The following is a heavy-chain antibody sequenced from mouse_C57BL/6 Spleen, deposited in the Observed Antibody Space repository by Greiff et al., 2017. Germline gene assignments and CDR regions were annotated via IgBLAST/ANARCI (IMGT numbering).Heavy chain of an antibody. CDR3: ARSGSTGYDY. D-gene: IGHD3-2*02. CDR1: GYTFTSYW. Sequence: QVQLQQSGAELAKPGASVKLSCKASGYTFTSYWMHWVKQRPGQGLEWIGYINPSSGYTKYNQKFKDKATLTAAKSSSTAYMQLSSLTYEDSAVYYCARSGSTGYDYWGQGTTLTVSS. CDR2: INPSSGYT. V-gene: IGHV1-7*01. J-gene: IGHJ2*01.